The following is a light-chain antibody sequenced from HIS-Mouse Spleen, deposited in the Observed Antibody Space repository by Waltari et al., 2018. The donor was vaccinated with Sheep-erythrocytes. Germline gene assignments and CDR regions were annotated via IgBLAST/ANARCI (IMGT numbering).Light chain of an antibody. CDR3: QQYYSTLT. CDR2: WAS. V-gene: IGKV4-1*01. J-gene: IGKJ4*01. CDR1: QSVLYSSNNKNY. Sequence: DIVMTQSPDSLAVSLGERATINCKSSQSVLYSSNNKNYLAWYQQKPGQPPKLLIYWASTRQSGVPDRFSVSGSGTDFTLTISSLQAEDVAVSYCQQYYSTLTFGGGTKVEIK.